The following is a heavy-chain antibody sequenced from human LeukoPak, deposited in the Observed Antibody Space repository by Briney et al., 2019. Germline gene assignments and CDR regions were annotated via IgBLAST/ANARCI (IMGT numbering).Heavy chain of an antibody. CDR2: FYSDGGRT. Sequence: PGGSLRLSCAGSGFTLSSNWMHWVRQAPGKGLVWVSRFYSDGGRTNYADSVKGRFTISGDNAKNTQYLQMKSLRAEDTAVYYCARSGRGGAFDIWGQGTMVTVSS. D-gene: IGHD1-26*01. CDR3: ARSGRGGAFDI. V-gene: IGHV3-74*01. J-gene: IGHJ3*02. CDR1: GFTLSSNW.